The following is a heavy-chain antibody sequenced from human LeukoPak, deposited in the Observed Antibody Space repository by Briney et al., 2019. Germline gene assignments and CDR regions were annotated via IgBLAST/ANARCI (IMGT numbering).Heavy chain of an antibody. CDR3: ARVVDTAMVLYGAFDI. D-gene: IGHD5-18*01. V-gene: IGHV3-30*04. J-gene: IGHJ3*02. CDR2: ISYDGSNE. Sequence: PGGSLRLSCAASGFTFSSYVMHWVRQAPGKGLEWVAIISYDGSNEYYADSVKGRFTISRDNAKKSLYLEMNSLRAEDTAVYYCARVVDTAMVLYGAFDIWGQGTMVTVSS. CDR1: GFTFSSYV.